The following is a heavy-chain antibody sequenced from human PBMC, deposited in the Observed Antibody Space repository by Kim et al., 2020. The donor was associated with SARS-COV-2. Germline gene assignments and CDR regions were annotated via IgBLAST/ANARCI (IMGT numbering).Heavy chain of an antibody. V-gene: IGHV4-59*08. CDR1: GGSISSYY. Sequence: SETLSLTCTVSGGSISSYYWSWIRQPPGKGLEWIGYIYYSGSTNYNPSLKSRVTISVDTSKNQFALKLSPVTAADTAVYYCARLSGDGYNFYYYYYGMDVWGQGTTVTVSS. CDR3: ARLSGDGYNFYYYYYGMDV. D-gene: IGHD5-12*01. J-gene: IGHJ6*02. CDR2: IYYSGST.